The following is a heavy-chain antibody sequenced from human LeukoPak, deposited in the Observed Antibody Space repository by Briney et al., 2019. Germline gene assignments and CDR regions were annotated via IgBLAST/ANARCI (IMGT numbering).Heavy chain of an antibody. CDR2: ISGGGDIT. D-gene: IGHD5-12*01. J-gene: IGHJ4*02. CDR1: GFNFANHA. CDR3: ASNGIVATIDFDY. V-gene: IGHV3-23*01. Sequence: PGGSLRLSCAASGFNFANHAMSWVRQTPGKGLEWVSAISGGGDITYYADSVKGRFTISRDNSKNTLYLQMNSLRAEDTAVYYCASNGIVATIDFDYWGQGTLVTVSS.